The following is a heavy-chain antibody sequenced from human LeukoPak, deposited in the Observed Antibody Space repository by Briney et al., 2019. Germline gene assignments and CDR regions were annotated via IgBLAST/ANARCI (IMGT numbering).Heavy chain of an antibody. CDR3: ARDPRPLRFLEWLFVYYFDY. CDR1: GFTFSNYE. Sequence: AGGSLRLSCAASGFTFSNYEMNWVRQAPGKGLEWASYISSSGTLIYYADSVKGRFTISRDNSKNTLYLQMNSLRAEDTAVYYCARDPRPLRFLEWLFVYYFDYWGQGTLVTVSS. CDR2: ISSSGTLI. J-gene: IGHJ4*02. V-gene: IGHV3-48*03. D-gene: IGHD3-3*01.